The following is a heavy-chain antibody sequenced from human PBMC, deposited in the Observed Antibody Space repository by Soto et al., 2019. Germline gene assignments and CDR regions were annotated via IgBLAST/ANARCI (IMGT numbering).Heavy chain of an antibody. D-gene: IGHD1-26*01. CDR3: ARPGYSGSFNHAFDI. Sequence: SETLSLTCTVSGGSISSYYWSWIRQPPGKGLEWIGYIYYSGSTNYNPSLKSRVTISVDTSKNQFSLKLSSVTAADTAVYYCARPGYSGSFNHAFDIWGQGTMVTVSS. J-gene: IGHJ3*02. CDR1: GGSISSYY. CDR2: IYYSGST. V-gene: IGHV4-59*01.